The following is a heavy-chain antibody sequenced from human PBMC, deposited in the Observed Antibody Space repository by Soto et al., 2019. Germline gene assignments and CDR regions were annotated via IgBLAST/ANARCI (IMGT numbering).Heavy chain of an antibody. CDR1: GDSIISGHW. V-gene: IGHV4-4*02. CDR3: ARHYDDRANNAFDI. D-gene: IGHD3-16*01. J-gene: IGHJ3*02. Sequence: QVQLRESGPGLVKPSGTLSLTCAVSGDSIISGHWWRWVRQSPGKGLEWIGEIYHSGSTNDNPSLKSRVTMSVDKSKNQVSLKLISVTAADTAIYYCARHYDDRANNAFDIWGQGTLVTVSS. CDR2: IYHSGST.